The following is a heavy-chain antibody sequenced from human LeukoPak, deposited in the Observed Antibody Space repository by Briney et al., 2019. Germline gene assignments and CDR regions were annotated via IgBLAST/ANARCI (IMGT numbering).Heavy chain of an antibody. V-gene: IGHV4-30-2*01. CDR1: GGSISSGGYY. J-gene: IGHJ4*02. D-gene: IGHD3-10*01. CDR3: ASLYGLGSDPYGYYFDY. CDR2: IYRSGST. Sequence: SETLSLTCTVSGGSISSGGYYWSWIRQPPGKGLEWIGYIYRSGSTYYNPSLKSRVTISVDRSKNQFSLKLSSVTAADTAVYYCASLYGLGSDPYGYYFDYWRQATLVTVSS.